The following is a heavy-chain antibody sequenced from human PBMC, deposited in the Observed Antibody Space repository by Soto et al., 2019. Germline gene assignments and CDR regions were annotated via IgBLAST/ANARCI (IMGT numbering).Heavy chain of an antibody. Sequence: SLRLSCAAAGFTFSSYGLHCVRRAPGKGLEWVAVISYDGSNKYYADSVKGRFTISRDNSKNTLYLQMNSLRAEDTAVYYCAKDDGGTRSYSSGLDVWGQGT. CDR1: GFTFSSYG. CDR2: ISYDGSNK. CDR3: AKDDGGTRSYSSGLDV. J-gene: IGHJ6*02. V-gene: IGHV3-30*18. D-gene: IGHD1-1*01.